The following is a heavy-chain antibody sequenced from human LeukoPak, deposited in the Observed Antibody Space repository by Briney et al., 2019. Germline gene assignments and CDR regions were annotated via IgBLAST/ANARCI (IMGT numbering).Heavy chain of an antibody. D-gene: IGHD3-10*01. Sequence: PSETLSLTCAVYGGSFSGYYWSWIRQPPGKGLEWIGSIYYSGSTNYNPSLKSRVTISVDTSKNQFSLKLSSVTAADTAVYYCARLTKNDSGSFRFGKKKRGYMDVWGKGTTVTISS. CDR1: GGSFSGYY. CDR3: ARLTKNDSGSFRFGKKKRGYMDV. V-gene: IGHV4-34*01. J-gene: IGHJ6*03. CDR2: IYYSGST.